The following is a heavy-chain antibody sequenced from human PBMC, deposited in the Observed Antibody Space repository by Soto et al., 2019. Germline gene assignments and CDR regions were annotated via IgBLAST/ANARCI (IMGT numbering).Heavy chain of an antibody. Sequence: SGPTLVNPTQTLTLTCTFSGFSLSTSGMCVSWIRQPPGKALEWLALIDWDDDKYYSTSLKTRLTISKDTSKNQVVLTMTNMDPVDTATYYCARISPGYSSGWYDGMDVWGQGTTVTVSS. D-gene: IGHD6-19*01. V-gene: IGHV2-70*01. CDR3: ARISPGYSSGWYDGMDV. CDR1: GFSLSTSGMC. J-gene: IGHJ6*02. CDR2: IDWDDDK.